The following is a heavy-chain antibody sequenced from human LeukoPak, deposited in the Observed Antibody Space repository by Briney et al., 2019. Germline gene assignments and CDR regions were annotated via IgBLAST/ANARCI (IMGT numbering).Heavy chain of an antibody. D-gene: IGHD2-2*01. CDR2: IFPIFGTA. V-gene: IGHV1-69*13. Sequence: SVQVSYKASGYTFTSYGISWVRQAPGEGLEWMGGIFPIFGTANYAQKFQGRVTITADESTSTAYMELSSLRSEDTAVYYCARARTIVVVPAANGYYGMDVWGQGTTVTVSS. CDR3: ARARTIVVVPAANGYYGMDV. CDR1: GYTFTSYG. J-gene: IGHJ6*02.